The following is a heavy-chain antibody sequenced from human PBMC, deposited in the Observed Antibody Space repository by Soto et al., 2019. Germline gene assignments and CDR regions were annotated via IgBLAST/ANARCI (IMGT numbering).Heavy chain of an antibody. V-gene: IGHV3-30-3*01. CDR2: ISYDGSNK. D-gene: IGHD7-27*01. CDR1: GFTFSSYA. Sequence: QVQLVESGGGVVQPGRSLRLSCAASGFTFSSYAMHWVRQAPGKGLEWVAVISYDGSNKYYADSVKGRFTISRDNSKNTRYLQMNSLRAEDTAVYYCASLTGDWDYWGQGTLVTVSS. J-gene: IGHJ4*02. CDR3: ASLTGDWDY.